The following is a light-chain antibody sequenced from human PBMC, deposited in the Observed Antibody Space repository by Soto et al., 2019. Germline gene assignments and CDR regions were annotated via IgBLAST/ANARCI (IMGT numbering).Light chain of an antibody. J-gene: IGKJ2*01. CDR1: ETVRTN. Sequence: IVMTQSPVTLSVSPGERVTLSCRASETVRTNLAWFQQKPGQTPRLLIFGASTRATGIPTRFTDSGSETEVTLTIDSLQSEDLAVYYCQQYYNWPAYTFGQGTKLEI. CDR2: GAS. CDR3: QQYYNWPAYT. V-gene: IGKV3-15*01.